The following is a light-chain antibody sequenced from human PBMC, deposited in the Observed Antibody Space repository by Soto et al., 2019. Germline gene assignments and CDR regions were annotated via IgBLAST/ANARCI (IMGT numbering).Light chain of an antibody. J-gene: IGKJ4*01. V-gene: IGKV3-11*01. CDR1: RGIDTY. CDR2: DAS. CDR3: QQRSSWPLT. Sequence: IVLTQYPATLSLSPGERATLSCRASRGIDTYLAWYQQKRGQAPRLLIYDASNRTTGIPARFSGGGSGTDFTLSISSLETDDCAVYYCQQRSSWPLTFGGGTKVEIK.